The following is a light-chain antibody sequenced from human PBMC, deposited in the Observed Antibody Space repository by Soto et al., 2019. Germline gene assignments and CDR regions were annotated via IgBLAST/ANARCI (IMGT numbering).Light chain of an antibody. V-gene: IGKV3-15*01. CDR2: GAS. Sequence: IVLTQSPATLSVSPGDTATLSFSPNQSVSSNLAWYQQKPGQAPRLLIYGASTRATAIPARFSGSGSGTEFTLNITSLQSEDIAVYYCQQYDSWLVWTFGQGTKVDIK. J-gene: IGKJ1*01. CDR3: QQYDSWLVWT. CDR1: QSVSSN.